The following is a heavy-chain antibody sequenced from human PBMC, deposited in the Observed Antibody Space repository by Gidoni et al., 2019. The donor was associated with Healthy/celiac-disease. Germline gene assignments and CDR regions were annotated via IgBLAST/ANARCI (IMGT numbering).Heavy chain of an antibody. Sequence: QAQLVQSGAEVNKPGSSVQVSCKVSVGHLTSYAISWVRQAPGHGLEWMGGVIPIVGTANYAQKFQGRVTITADESTSTAYMELSSLRSEDTAVYYCARDRDSGSYSRAFDIWGQGTMVTVSS. V-gene: IGHV1-69*13. CDR1: VGHLTSYA. CDR3: ARDRDSGSYSRAFDI. CDR2: VIPIVGTA. D-gene: IGHD1-26*01. J-gene: IGHJ3*02.